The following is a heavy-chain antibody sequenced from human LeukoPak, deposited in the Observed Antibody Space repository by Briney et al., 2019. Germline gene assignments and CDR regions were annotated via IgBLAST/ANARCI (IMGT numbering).Heavy chain of an antibody. CDR2: ISYDGSNK. CDR1: GFTFSSYA. Sequence: GGSLRLSCAASGFTFSSYAMHWVRQAPGKGLEWVAVISYDGSNKYYADSVKGRFTISRDNSKNTLYLQMNSLRAEDTAVYYCARDLWGRYFDYWGQGTLVTVSS. D-gene: IGHD3-16*01. CDR3: ARDLWGRYFDY. V-gene: IGHV3-30-3*01. J-gene: IGHJ4*02.